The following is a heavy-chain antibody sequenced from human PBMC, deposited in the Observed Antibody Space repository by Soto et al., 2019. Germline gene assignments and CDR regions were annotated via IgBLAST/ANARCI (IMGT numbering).Heavy chain of an antibody. CDR1: GGSFSGYY. Sequence: SETLSLTCAVYGGSFSGYYWSWIRQPPGKGLEWIGEINHSGSTNYNPSLKSRVTISVDTSKNQFSLKLSSVTAADTAVYYCARVIQNYYGSRRFDYWGQGTLVTVSS. J-gene: IGHJ4*02. V-gene: IGHV4-34*01. CDR3: ARVIQNYYGSRRFDY. CDR2: INHSGST. D-gene: IGHD3-10*01.